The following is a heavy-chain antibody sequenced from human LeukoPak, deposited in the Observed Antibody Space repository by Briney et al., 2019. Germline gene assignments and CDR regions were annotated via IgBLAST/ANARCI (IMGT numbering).Heavy chain of an antibody. CDR2: ITGSGDRT. J-gene: IGHJ4*02. CDR3: AKTVTYYDFWSGYYIDY. D-gene: IGHD3-3*01. CDR1: GFIFSSYG. Sequence: PGGSLRLSCVASGFIFSSYGMGWVRQAPGKGLEWISGITGSGDRTHYADSVEGRFTISRDNSKNTLYLQMNSLRAEDTAVYYCAKTVTYYDFWSGYYIDYWGQGTLVTVSS. V-gene: IGHV3-23*01.